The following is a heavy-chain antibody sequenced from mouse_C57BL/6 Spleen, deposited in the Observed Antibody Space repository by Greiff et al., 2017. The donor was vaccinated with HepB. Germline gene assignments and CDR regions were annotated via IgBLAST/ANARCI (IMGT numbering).Heavy chain of an antibody. J-gene: IGHJ2*01. CDR3: ARLYYGSRYFDY. V-gene: IGHV1-42*01. Sequence: VQLQQSGPELVKPGASVKISCKASGYSFTGYYMNWVKQSPEKSLEWIGEINPSTGGTTYNQKFKAKATLTVDKSSSTAYMQLKSLTSEDSAVYYCARLYYGSRYFDYWGQGTTLTVSS. CDR1: GYSFTGYY. CDR2: INPSTGGT. D-gene: IGHD1-1*01.